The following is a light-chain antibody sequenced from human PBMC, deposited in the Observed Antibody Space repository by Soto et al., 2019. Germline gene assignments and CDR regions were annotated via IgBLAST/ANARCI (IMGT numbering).Light chain of an antibody. CDR1: SSDVGGSNY. V-gene: IGLV2-14*01. J-gene: IGLJ1*01. CDR3: SSYTSSSLYV. Sequence: QSALTQPASVSGSPGHSITISCTGTSSDVGGSNYVSWYQQLPGKAPKLMIYDVSDRPSGVSNRFSGSKSGNTASLTISGLQAEDEADYYCSSYTSSSLYVFGTGTKVTV. CDR2: DVS.